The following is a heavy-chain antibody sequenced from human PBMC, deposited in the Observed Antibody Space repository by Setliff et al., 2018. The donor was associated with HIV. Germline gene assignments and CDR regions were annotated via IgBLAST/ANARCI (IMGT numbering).Heavy chain of an antibody. Sequence: ETLSLTCAVSGYFISSGYYWGWIRQPPGKGLEWIGSLSHVGGTYYNPSLKSRVTISIDTSMNQFSLRLTSVTAADTAVYYCARQLTTLDYFDCWGQGTLVTVSS. CDR2: LSHVGGT. J-gene: IGHJ4*02. V-gene: IGHV4-38-2*01. CDR1: GYFISSGYY. D-gene: IGHD4-17*01. CDR3: ARQLTTLDYFDC.